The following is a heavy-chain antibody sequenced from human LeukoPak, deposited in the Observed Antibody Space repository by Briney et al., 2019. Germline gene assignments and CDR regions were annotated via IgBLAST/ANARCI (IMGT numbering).Heavy chain of an antibody. CDR2: ITGDGATT. CDR1: GFTFDDYA. D-gene: IGHD4-17*01. V-gene: IGHV3-43*02. J-gene: IGHJ4*02. CDR3: AKVGGLNGDYTYYFDY. Sequence: GGSLRLSCAASGFTFDDYAMHWVRQSPGQGLEWVSLITGDGATTYYTDSVKGRFTISRDNSKDSLYLQMNSLRTEDTALYFCAKVGGLNGDYTYYFDYWGQGTLVTVSS.